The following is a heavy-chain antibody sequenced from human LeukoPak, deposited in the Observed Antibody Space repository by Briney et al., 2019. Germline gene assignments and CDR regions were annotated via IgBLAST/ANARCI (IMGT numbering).Heavy chain of an antibody. V-gene: IGHV3-21*01. CDR3: AKDGDLSEGYYFDY. J-gene: IGHJ4*02. CDR2: ISSSSYI. Sequence: GGSLRLSCAASGFTFSSYSMNWVRQAPGKGLEWVSSISSSSYIYYADSVKGRFTISRDNAKNSLYLQMNSLRAEDTAVYYCAKDGDLSEGYYFDYWGQGTLVTVSS. D-gene: IGHD3-16*02. CDR1: GFTFSSYS.